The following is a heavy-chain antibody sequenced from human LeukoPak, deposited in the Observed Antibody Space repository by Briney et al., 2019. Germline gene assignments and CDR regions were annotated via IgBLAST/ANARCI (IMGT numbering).Heavy chain of an antibody. Sequence: GSLRLSCAASGFTFSDYCMSWIRQAPGKGLEWIGEIYHSGSTNYNPSLKSRVTISVDKSKNQFSLKLSSVTAADTAVYYCARDADYGGKEPHYWGQGTLVTVSS. CDR3: ARDADYGGKEPHY. CDR1: GFTFSDYC. CDR2: IYHSGST. D-gene: IGHD4-23*01. J-gene: IGHJ4*02. V-gene: IGHV4-34*01.